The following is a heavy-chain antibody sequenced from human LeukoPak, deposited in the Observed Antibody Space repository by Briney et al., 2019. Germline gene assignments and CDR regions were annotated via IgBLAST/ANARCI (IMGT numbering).Heavy chain of an antibody. CDR2: ISGSGGST. V-gene: IGHV3-23*01. D-gene: IGHD4-17*01. Sequence: GGSLRLSCAASGFTFSSYAMSWVRQAPGKGLEWVSAISGSGGSTYYADSVKGRFTMSRDNSKNTLYLQMNSLRAEDAAVHYCAKGTEPSDYGAHFDYWGQGTLVTVSS. CDR3: AKGTEPSDYGAHFDY. CDR1: GFTFSSYA. J-gene: IGHJ4*02.